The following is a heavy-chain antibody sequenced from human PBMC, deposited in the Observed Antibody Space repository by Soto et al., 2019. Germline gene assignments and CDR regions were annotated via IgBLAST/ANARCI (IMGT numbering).Heavy chain of an antibody. D-gene: IGHD6-19*01. CDR1: GFSLSTSGVG. Sequence: QITLKESGPTLVKPTQTLTLTCTFSGFSLSTSGVGVGWIRQPPGKALEWLALIYWNDDKRYSPSLKRRFTITKDTSKNQVVLTMNNMDPVDTATYYCAHAQKHEQSTPTLFDYWGQLTLVTVSS. CDR3: AHAQKHEQSTPTLFDY. V-gene: IGHV2-5*01. CDR2: IYWNDDK. J-gene: IGHJ4*02.